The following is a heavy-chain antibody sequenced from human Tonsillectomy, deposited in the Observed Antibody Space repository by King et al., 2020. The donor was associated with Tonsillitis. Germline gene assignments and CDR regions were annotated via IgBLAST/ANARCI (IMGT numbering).Heavy chain of an antibody. CDR1: GFTFSSYA. CDR2: ISSNGGST. V-gene: IGHV3-64D*06. J-gene: IGHJ3*02. D-gene: IGHD3-10*01. CDR3: VKNSCMVRGVIIRGAFDI. Sequence: VQLVESGGGLVQPGGSLRLSCSASGFTFSSYAMNWVRQAPGKGLEYVSAISSNGGSTYYADSVKGRFTISRDNSKNTLYLQMSSLRAEDTAVYYCVKNSCMVRGVIIRGAFDIWGQGTMVTVSS.